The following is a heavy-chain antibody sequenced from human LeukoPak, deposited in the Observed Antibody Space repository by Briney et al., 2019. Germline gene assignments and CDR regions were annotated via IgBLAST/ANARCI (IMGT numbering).Heavy chain of an antibody. V-gene: IGHV1-69*13. CDR2: IIPIFVTA. Sequence: ASVKVSCKASGYTFTSYGFSWVRHAPGQGLEWMGGIIPIFVTANYAQNFQGSVSITADESTSTPSMELSSLRSEDTAVYYCARGVRDGYCSGGSCSVAFDIWGQGTMVTVSS. CDR3: ARGVRDGYCSGGSCSVAFDI. D-gene: IGHD2-15*01. CDR1: GYTFTSYG. J-gene: IGHJ3*02.